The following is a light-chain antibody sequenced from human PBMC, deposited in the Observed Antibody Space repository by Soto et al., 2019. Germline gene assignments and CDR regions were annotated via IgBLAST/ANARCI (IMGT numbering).Light chain of an antibody. CDR3: QQYNNWPLY. V-gene: IGKV3D-15*01. Sequence: ATLSCRASQSVSSSYLAWYQQKPGQAPRLLIYGASSRATGIPDRFSGSGSGTDFTLTISSLQSEDFAVYYCQQYNNWPLYFGPGTKVDIK. CDR1: QSVSSSY. J-gene: IGKJ3*01. CDR2: GAS.